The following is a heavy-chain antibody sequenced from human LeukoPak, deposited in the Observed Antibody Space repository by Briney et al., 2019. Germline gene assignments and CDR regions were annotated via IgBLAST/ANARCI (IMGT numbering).Heavy chain of an antibody. CDR1: GYTFTSYA. CDR3: ARADSSSWYDPDFDY. CDR2: INTNTGNP. V-gene: IGHV7-4-1*02. J-gene: IGHJ4*02. Sequence: ASVKVSCKASGYTFTSYAMNWVRQAPGQGLEWMGWINTNTGNPTYAQGFTGRFDFSLDTSVSTAYLQISSLKAEDTAVYYCARADSSSWYDPDFDYWGQGTLVTVSS. D-gene: IGHD6-13*01.